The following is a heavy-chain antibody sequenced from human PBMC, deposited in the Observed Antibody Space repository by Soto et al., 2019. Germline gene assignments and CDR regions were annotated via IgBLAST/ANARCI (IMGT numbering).Heavy chain of an antibody. CDR1: GFRYRVHW. V-gene: IGHV3-7*01. J-gene: IGHJ5*02. CDR2: IHPDLSDI. CDR3: VRGLGWFDP. Sequence: EVQVVESRGGLVQPGEALRLSCAASGFRYRVHWMSWVRQAPGKGPEWVANIHPDLSDISYVDSVKGRFTISRDNAKNSVYLQMNSLSVEDTAIYYCVRGLGWFDPWGQGALVTVSS. D-gene: IGHD3-10*01.